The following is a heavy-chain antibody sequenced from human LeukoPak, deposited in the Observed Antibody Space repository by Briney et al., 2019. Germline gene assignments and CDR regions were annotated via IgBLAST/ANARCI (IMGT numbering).Heavy chain of an antibody. CDR2: INPSGGST. Sequence: GASVKVSCKTSGYTFTSYYMHWVRQSPGQGLEWMGIINPSGGSTSYAQKFQGRVTMTRDTSTSTVYMELSSLRSEDTAVYYCARDSSYYYDSSGYSPLKAWGQGTLVTVSS. CDR3: ARDSSYYYDSSGYSPLKA. J-gene: IGHJ5*02. V-gene: IGHV1-46*01. CDR1: GYTFTSYY. D-gene: IGHD3-22*01.